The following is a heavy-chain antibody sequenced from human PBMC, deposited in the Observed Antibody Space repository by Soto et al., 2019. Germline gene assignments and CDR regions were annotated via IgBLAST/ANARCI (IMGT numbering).Heavy chain of an antibody. V-gene: IGHV5-10-1*01. J-gene: IGHJ5*02. CDR2: IDPTDSYT. D-gene: IGHD3-22*01. CDR1: GYSFTNYW. CDR3: AIYDSIDKWFDP. Sequence: PGLPLKISCKGSGYSFTNYWIGWVRQMPGKGLEWMGGIDPTDSYTKYSPSFQGHITISADKSISTTYLQWSSLKASDTAIYYYAIYDSIDKWFDPWGQGTPVTVSS.